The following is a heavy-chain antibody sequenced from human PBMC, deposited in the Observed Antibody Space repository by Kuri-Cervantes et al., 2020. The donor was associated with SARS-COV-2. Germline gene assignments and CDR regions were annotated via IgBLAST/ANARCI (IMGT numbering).Heavy chain of an antibody. CDR1: GYSIRNGYY. V-gene: IGHV4-38-2*02. CDR2: VYPGGNI. CDR3: ARDPRKSVIWSGYTNWFDP. J-gene: IGHJ5*02. Sequence: SQTLSLTCGVSGYSIRNGYYWGWIRQSPGKGLEWIGSVYPGGNIYYNPSVKSRVAISIDTSKNQFSLKLSSVTAADTAVYYCARDPRKSVIWSGYTNWFDPWGQGTLVTVSS. D-gene: IGHD3-3*01.